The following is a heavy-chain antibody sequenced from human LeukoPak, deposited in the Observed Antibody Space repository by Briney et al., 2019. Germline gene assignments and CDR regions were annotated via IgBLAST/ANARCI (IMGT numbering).Heavy chain of an antibody. CDR1: GGSFSGYC. J-gene: IGHJ4*02. V-gene: IGHV4-34*01. CDR2: INHTGNT. D-gene: IGHD6-13*01. CDR3: ARGRYLTTLGGAAAGCLDN. Sequence: SETLSLTCAVNGGSFSGYCWNWIRQPPGKRLEWIGEINHTGNTNYNPSLKRRATISVDTSQKQSSLRPNSPTAADTAVYYCARGRYLTTLGGAAAGCLDNWGQGTLVTVSS.